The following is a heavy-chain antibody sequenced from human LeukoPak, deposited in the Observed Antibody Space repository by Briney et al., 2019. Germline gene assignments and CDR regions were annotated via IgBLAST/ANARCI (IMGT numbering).Heavy chain of an antibody. D-gene: IGHD3-3*01. V-gene: IGHV3-30*02. CDR2: IRYDGSNK. CDR1: GFTFSSYG. Sequence: GGSLRLSCAASGFTFSSYGMHWVRQAPGKGLEWVAFIRYDGSNKYYADSVKGRFTISRDNSKNTLYLQMNSLRAEDTAVYYCAKEGEYYDFWSGHFDYWGQGTLVTVSS. J-gene: IGHJ4*02. CDR3: AKEGEYYDFWSGHFDY.